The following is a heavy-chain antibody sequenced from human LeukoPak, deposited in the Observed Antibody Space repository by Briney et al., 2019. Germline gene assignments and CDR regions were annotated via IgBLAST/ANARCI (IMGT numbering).Heavy chain of an antibody. CDR1: GLTFSTYW. CDR3: AREGPTLEN. Sequence: PGGSLRLSCAASGLTFSTYWMNWGRQAPGKGLVWVSRINSDGSSTSYADSVKGRFTNSSDNAKNTLYLQMNSLRVEDTAVYCCAREGPTLENWGQGTLVTVAS. J-gene: IGHJ4*02. D-gene: IGHD4-17*01. V-gene: IGHV3-74*01. CDR2: INSDGSST.